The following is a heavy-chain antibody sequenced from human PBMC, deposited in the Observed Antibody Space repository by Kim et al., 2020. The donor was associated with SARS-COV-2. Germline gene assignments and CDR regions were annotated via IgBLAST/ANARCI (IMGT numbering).Heavy chain of an antibody. J-gene: IGHJ4*02. CDR3: TRSRISSFDY. Sequence: YHDFAVSVKSRITINPDTSKNQFSLQLNSVTPEDTAVYYCTRSRISSFDYWGQGTLVTVSS. CDR2: YH. V-gene: IGHV6-1*01. D-gene: IGHD6-13*01.